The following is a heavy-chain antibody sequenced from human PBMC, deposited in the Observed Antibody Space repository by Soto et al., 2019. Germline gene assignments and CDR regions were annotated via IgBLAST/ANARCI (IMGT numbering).Heavy chain of an antibody. CDR1: GFTFGDYA. Sequence: PGGSLRLSCTASGFTFGDYAMSWVRQAPGKGLEWVGFIRSKAYGGTTEYAASVKGRFTISRDDSKSIAYLQMNSLKTEDTAVYYCTRAVGYGSGPYWGQGTLVTSPQ. CDR2: IRSKAYGGTT. CDR3: TRAVGYGSGPY. D-gene: IGHD3-10*01. J-gene: IGHJ4*02. V-gene: IGHV3-49*04.